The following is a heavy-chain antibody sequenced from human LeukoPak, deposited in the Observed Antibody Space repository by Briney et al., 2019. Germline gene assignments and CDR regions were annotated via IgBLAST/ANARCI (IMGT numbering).Heavy chain of an antibody. CDR1: GFPFSSYE. J-gene: IGHJ4*02. CDR2: VYSSSNT. CDR3: ASTAGAFDY. D-gene: IGHD2-21*02. V-gene: IGHV3-53*01. Sequence: PGGSLRLSCAASGFPFSSYEMNWVRQAPGKGLKWVSVVYSSSNTYYADSVKGRFTISRDNSKNTLYLQMNSLRADDTAVYYCASTAGAFDYWGQGTLVTVSS.